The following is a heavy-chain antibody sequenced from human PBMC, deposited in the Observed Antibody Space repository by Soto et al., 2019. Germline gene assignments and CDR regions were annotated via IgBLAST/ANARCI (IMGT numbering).Heavy chain of an antibody. CDR1: GFTFSSYA. CDR3: ANMAAAGTG. D-gene: IGHD6-19*01. CDR2: ISYDGSNK. V-gene: IGHV3-30-3*01. Sequence: PGGSLRLSCAASGFTFSSYAMHWVRQAPGKGLEWVAVISYDGSNKYYADSVKGRFTISRDNSKNTLYLQMNSLRVEDTAVFYCANMAAAGTGWGQGTLLTVSS. J-gene: IGHJ4*02.